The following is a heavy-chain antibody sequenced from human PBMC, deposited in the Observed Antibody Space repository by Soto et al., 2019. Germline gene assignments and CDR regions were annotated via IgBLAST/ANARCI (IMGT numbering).Heavy chain of an antibody. CDR1: GGTFSSYT. J-gene: IGHJ4*02. D-gene: IGHD5-12*01. V-gene: IGHV1-69*02. CDR3: ARGWDGYNSDY. Sequence: QVQLVQSGAEVKKPGSSVKVSCKASGGTFSSYTISWVRQAPGQGLEWMGRIIPILGIANYAQKFQGRVTITADKSTSTAYMELSSLRSEDTAMYYCARGWDGYNSDYWGQGTLVTVSS. CDR2: IIPILGIA.